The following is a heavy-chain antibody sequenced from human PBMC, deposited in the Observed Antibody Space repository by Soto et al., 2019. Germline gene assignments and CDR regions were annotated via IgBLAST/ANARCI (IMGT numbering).Heavy chain of an antibody. V-gene: IGHV4-4*02. J-gene: IGHJ5*02. CDR1: GGSISSGDYY. CDR3: ARARQYCSSSSCYLDP. Sequence: PSETLSRTCTVSGGSISSGDYYWSWVRQPQGKGLEWIGEIHHSGSTNYNPSLKSRVTISIDKSKNQFSLKLNSVTAADTAVYYCARARQYCSSSSCYLDPWGQGTLVTVSS. D-gene: IGHD2-2*01. CDR2: IHHSGST.